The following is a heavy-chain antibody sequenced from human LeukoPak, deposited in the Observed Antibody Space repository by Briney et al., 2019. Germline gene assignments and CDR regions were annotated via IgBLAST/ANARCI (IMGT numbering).Heavy chain of an antibody. D-gene: IGHD2-2*02. Sequence: PGGSLRLSCAASGFTFSGYSLNWVRQAPGKGLEWVSSISGSSTYIYYADSVRGRFTISRDNAKNSLYLQMNSLRAEDTAVYYCARSEIVPAAIFYYYYGMDVWGQGTTVTVSS. V-gene: IGHV3-21*01. CDR2: ISGSSTYI. CDR3: ARSEIVPAAIFYYYYGMDV. CDR1: GFTFSGYS. J-gene: IGHJ6*02.